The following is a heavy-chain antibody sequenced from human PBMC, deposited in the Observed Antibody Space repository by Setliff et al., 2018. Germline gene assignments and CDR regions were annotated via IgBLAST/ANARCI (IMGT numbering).Heavy chain of an antibody. Sequence: SETLSLTCTVSGYSISSGYIWGRIRQPPGKGLEWVGNIGHTGSINYNPSLKSRLTISRDTSKNQVSLKLNSVTAADTAIYYCVRQEEETSMVMYYFTSWGPGTLVTVSS. CDR2: IGHTGSI. D-gene: IGHD5-18*01. CDR1: GYSISSGYI. V-gene: IGHV4-38-2*02. J-gene: IGHJ4*02. CDR3: VRQEEETSMVMYYFTS.